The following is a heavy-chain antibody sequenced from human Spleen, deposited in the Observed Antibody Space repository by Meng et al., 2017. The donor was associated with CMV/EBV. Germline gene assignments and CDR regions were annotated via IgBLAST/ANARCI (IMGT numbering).Heavy chain of an antibody. Sequence: VKLVQPGAEFEKPGASVKFSCKASGYTFTAYFIDWIRQAPGQGLEWMGRINPNNGSTKYARNFQGWVTMTRDTSINTAYMELSRLRSDDTAVYYCARGYGDWYVDHWGQGTLVTVSS. V-gene: IGHV1-2*04. CDR1: GYTFTAYF. J-gene: IGHJ4*02. D-gene: IGHD4-17*01. CDR2: INPNNGST. CDR3: ARGYGDWYVDH.